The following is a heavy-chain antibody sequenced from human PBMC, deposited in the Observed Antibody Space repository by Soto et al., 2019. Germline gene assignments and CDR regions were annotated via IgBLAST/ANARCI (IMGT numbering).Heavy chain of an antibody. V-gene: IGHV4-4*07. CDR1: GGSMSSYR. J-gene: IGHJ5*01. D-gene: IGHD1-7*01. CDR2: LNTYGNT. Sequence: QVQLQESGPGLVRPSETLSLTCTVSGGSMSSYRWSWIRQPAGKELEWIGRLNTYGNTHYNPSLKSRVTVSVDTSRNQFFLTLRSVTAADSAVYHCGRESGETWDYEASWGHGTPVTVSS. CDR3: GRESGETWDYEAS.